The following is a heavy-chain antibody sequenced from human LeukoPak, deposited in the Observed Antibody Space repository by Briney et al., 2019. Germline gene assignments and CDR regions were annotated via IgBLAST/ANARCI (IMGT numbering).Heavy chain of an antibody. D-gene: IGHD6-19*01. Sequence: PSETLSLTCTVSGGSISSSSYYRGWIRQPPGKGLEWIGSIYYSGSTYYNPSLKSRVTISVNTSKNQFSLKLSSVTAADTAVYYCARRISSGWSPPVVRSYHYMDVWGKGTTVTVSS. V-gene: IGHV4-39*01. CDR1: GGSISSSSYY. J-gene: IGHJ6*03. CDR2: IYYSGST. CDR3: ARRISSGWSPPVVRSYHYMDV.